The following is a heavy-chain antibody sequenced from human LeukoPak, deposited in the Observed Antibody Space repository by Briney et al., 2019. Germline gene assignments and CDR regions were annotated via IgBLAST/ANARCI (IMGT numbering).Heavy chain of an antibody. D-gene: IGHD3-22*01. CDR3: ARDYYDSSGYYYFDY. CDR2: IYYSGST. Sequence: WIRQPPGKGLEWIGSIYYSGSTYYNPSLKNRVTISVDTSKNQFSLKLSSVTAADTAVYYCARDYYDSSGYYYFDYWGQGTLVTVSS. V-gene: IGHV4-39*01. J-gene: IGHJ4*02.